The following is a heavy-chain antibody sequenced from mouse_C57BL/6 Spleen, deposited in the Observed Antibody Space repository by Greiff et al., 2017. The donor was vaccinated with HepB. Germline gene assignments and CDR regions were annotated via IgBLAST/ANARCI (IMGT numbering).Heavy chain of an antibody. D-gene: IGHD1-1*01. CDR3: ARGAVFPYWYFDV. Sequence: VQLQQSGAELVKPGASVKISCKASGYAFSSYWMNWVKQRPGKGLEWIGQIYPGDGDTNYNGKFKGKATLTADKSSSTAYMQLSSLTSEDSAVYFCARGAVFPYWYFDVWGTGTTVTVSS. CDR1: GYAFSSYW. J-gene: IGHJ1*03. CDR2: IYPGDGDT. V-gene: IGHV1-80*01.